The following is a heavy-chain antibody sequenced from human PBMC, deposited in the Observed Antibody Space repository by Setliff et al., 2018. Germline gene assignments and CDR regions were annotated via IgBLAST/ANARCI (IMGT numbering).Heavy chain of an antibody. CDR3: ARAPLESGYYYGQGHYFDN. V-gene: IGHV1-46*01. CDR2: IDPSADYT. D-gene: IGHD5-18*01. CDR1: GYTFTGYY. J-gene: IGHJ4*02. Sequence: ASVKVSCKASGYTFTGYYLHWVRQAPGQGLEWMGIIDPSADYTNYAQKFRGRVTMTKDTSTTTVYMELSSLRSEDTAVYYCARAPLESGYYYGQGHYFDNWGQGTLVTVSS.